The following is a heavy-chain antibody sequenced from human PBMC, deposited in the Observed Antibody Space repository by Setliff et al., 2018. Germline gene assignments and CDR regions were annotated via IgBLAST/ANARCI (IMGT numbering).Heavy chain of an antibody. CDR3: VRSSAPQVVLAADFDF. D-gene: IGHD6-19*01. J-gene: IGHJ4*02. V-gene: IGHV1-18*01. CDR1: GYAFGSSG. Sequence: ASVKVSCKASGYAFGSSGISWVRQAPGQGLEWMGWISAYNGYIVYAQKFQGRVTMTTGTSATTVHMELQSLRSDDTAVYYCVRSSAPQVVLAADFDFWGQGTPVTVSS. CDR2: ISAYNGYI.